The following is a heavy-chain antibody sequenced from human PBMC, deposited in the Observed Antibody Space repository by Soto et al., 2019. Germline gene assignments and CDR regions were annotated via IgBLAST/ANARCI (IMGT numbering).Heavy chain of an antibody. CDR1: GGSISSYY. CDR3: ARAGRSVSPVRY. J-gene: IGHJ4*02. V-gene: IGHV4-59*01. Sequence: SETLSLTCTVSGGSISSYYWSWTRQPPGKGLEWIGYIYYSGSTNYNPSLKSRVTISVDTSKNQFSLKLSSVTAADTAVYYCARAGRSVSPVRYWGQGTLVTVSS. CDR2: IYYSGST. D-gene: IGHD6-19*01.